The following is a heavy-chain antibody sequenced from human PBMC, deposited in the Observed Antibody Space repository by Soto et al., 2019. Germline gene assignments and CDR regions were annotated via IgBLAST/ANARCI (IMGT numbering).Heavy chain of an antibody. Sequence: PGGSLRLSCAASGFTFNHYAMSWVRQAPGKGLEWVSAVSGRGGSTKYADSVKGRFIISRDNSNSTLYLQMDSLRGEDTAVYYCAKYSTVTTSLYFYYYGFDVWGQGTTVTVSS. V-gene: IGHV3-23*01. CDR1: GFTFNHYA. CDR2: VSGRGGST. J-gene: IGHJ6*02. D-gene: IGHD4-17*01. CDR3: AKYSTVTTSLYFYYYGFDV.